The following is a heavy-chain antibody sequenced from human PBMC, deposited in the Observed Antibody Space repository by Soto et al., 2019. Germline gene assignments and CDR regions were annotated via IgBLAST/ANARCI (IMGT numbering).Heavy chain of an antibody. CDR1: GYTFTNSG. J-gene: IGHJ6*02. V-gene: IGHV1-18*04. D-gene: IGHD3-22*01. Sequence: QVQLVESGAEVKKPGASVKVYCKASGYTFTNSGISWVRQAPGQGREWMGWISGYNGNTKYAQKFQGRVTMTTDTPTNTAYMELRSLRSDDTAVYYCARDREYYYDSSGNYYYHYGMDVWGQGTTVTVS. CDR2: ISGYNGNT. CDR3: ARDREYYYDSSGNYYYHYGMDV.